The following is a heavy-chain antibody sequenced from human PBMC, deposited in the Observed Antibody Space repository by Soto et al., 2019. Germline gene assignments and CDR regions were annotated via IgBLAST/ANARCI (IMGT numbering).Heavy chain of an antibody. Sequence: ASVKVSCKASGYTFTNYGITWVRQAPGQGLEWMGWISAYNGNTHYTQRLQGRVTMTTDTSTSTAYMELRGLRSDDTAVYYCARVRQLDGYFYYYMDVWGKGTTVTVSS. CDR2: ISAYNGNT. V-gene: IGHV1-18*01. CDR3: ARVRQLDGYFYYYMDV. CDR1: GYTFTNYG. D-gene: IGHD6-6*01. J-gene: IGHJ6*03.